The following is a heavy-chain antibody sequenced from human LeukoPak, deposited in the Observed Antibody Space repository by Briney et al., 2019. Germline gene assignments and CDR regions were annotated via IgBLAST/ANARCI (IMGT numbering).Heavy chain of an antibody. V-gene: IGHV4-59*11. Sequence: SETLSLTCPVSGGSISSHYWSWIRQPPGKGLEWIGYIYYSGSTNYNPSLKSRVTISVDTSKNQFSLKLSSVTAADTAVHYCARDLTAAIWGQGTLVTVSS. CDR1: GGSISSHY. J-gene: IGHJ4*02. CDR2: IYYSGST. D-gene: IGHD2-2*01. CDR3: ARDLTAAI.